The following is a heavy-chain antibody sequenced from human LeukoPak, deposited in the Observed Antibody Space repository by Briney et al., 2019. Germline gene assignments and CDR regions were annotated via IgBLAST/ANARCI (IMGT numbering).Heavy chain of an antibody. CDR1: GGSITNNNYY. CDR3: ATTPALAVAGTLDPKE. Sequence: PSETLSLTCTVSGGSITNNNYYWDWIRQPPGKGLEWIGDLYYSGSTHYNPSLKSRVTISVDTSKNQFSLKLNSVTAADTAVYYCATTPALAVAGTLDPKEWGQGTLVTVSS. J-gene: IGHJ4*02. CDR2: LYYSGST. D-gene: IGHD6-19*01. V-gene: IGHV4-39*01.